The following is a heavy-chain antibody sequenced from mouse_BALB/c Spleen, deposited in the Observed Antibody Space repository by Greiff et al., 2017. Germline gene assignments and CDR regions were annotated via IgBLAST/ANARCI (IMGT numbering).Heavy chain of an antibody. CDR2: INPYNGAT. D-gene: IGHD2-1*01. CDR3: ARTRGNYDAMDY. V-gene: IGHV1-31*01. CDR1: GYSFTGYY. J-gene: IGHJ4*01. Sequence: EVQLQQSGPELVKPGASVKISCKASGYSFTGYYMHWVKQSHVKSLEWIGRINPYNGATSYNQNFKDKASLTVDKSSSTAYMELHSLTSEDSAVYYCARTRGNYDAMDYWGQGTSVTVSS.